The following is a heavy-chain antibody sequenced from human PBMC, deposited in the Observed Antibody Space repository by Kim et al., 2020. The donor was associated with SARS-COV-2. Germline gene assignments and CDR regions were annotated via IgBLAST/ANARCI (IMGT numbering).Heavy chain of an antibody. Sequence: GGSLRLSCAASGFTFSSYGMHWVRQAPGKGLEWVAVISYDGSNKYYADSVKGRFTISRDNSKNTLYLQMNSLRAEDTAVYYCAREFGDGGAAADSYYYYGMDVWGQGTTVTVSS. J-gene: IGHJ6*02. CDR3: AREFGDGGAAADSYYYYGMDV. CDR1: GFTFSSYG. D-gene: IGHD6-13*01. V-gene: IGHV3-33*05. CDR2: ISYDGSNK.